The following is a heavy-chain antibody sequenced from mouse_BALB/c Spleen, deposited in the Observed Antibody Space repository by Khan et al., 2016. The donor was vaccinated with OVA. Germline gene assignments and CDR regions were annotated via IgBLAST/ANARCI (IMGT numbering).Heavy chain of an antibody. CDR2: ISYRGST. CDR1: GYSITSGYG. D-gene: IGHD1-2*01. J-gene: IGHJ2*01. CDR3: ARTARIKY. V-gene: IGHV3-2*02. Sequence: EVELVEPGPGLVKPSQSLSLTCTVTGYSITSGYGWNWIRQFPGNKLEWMGYISYRGSTNYNPSLKSRITNTRDTSKNQFFLQLNSVTTEDTATYYCARTARIKYWGQGSTLTVSS.